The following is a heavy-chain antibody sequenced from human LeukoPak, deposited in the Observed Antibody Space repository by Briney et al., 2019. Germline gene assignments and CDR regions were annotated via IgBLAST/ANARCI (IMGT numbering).Heavy chain of an antibody. J-gene: IGHJ3*02. CDR2: MFNGGNA. CDR3: AVLLQDAFDI. V-gene: IGHV4-30-4*08. Sequence: SETLSLTCTVSGGSVSSRDYYWTWIRQPPGKGPEWIGYMFNGGNAYYNPSLKSRLTISIDTSKNQFSLKLSSVTAADTAVYYCAVLLQDAFDIWGQGTMVTVSS. CDR1: GGSVSSRDYY. D-gene: IGHD2-15*01.